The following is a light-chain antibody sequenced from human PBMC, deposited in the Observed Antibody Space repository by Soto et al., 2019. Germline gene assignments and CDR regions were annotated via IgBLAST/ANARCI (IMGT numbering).Light chain of an antibody. J-gene: IGKJ1*01. CDR3: QQYDSYSPT. CDR1: QSITSW. CDR2: DAS. V-gene: IGKV1-5*01. Sequence: DIQMTQSPSTLPASVGDRVTITCRASQSITSWLAWYQQKRGKAPKLLIYDASSLESGVPSRISGSGSGTEFTLIINSLQPEDVATYYCQQYDSYSPTFGQGTKVDI.